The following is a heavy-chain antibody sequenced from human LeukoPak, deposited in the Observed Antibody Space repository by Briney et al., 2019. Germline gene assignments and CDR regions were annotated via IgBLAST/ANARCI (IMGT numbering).Heavy chain of an antibody. D-gene: IGHD3-16*02. CDR3: AKDSGDYVWGSYRYNMAYFDY. CDR2: ISYDGSNK. J-gene: IGHJ4*02. CDR1: GFTFSSYG. V-gene: IGHV3-30*18. Sequence: QPGGSLRLSCAASGFTFSSYGMHWVRQAPGKGLEWVAVISYDGSNKYYADSVKGRFTIPRDNSKNTLYLQMNSLRAEDTAVYYCAKDSGDYVWGSYRYNMAYFDYWGQGTLVTVTS.